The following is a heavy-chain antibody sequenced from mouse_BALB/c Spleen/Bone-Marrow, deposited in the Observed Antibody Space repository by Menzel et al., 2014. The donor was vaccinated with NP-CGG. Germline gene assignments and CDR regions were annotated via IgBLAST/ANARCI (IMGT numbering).Heavy chain of an antibody. J-gene: IGHJ3*01. V-gene: IGHV1-85*01. Sequence: VQLQESGAELVKPGASVKLSCKAPGYTFTSYDINWVRQRPEQGLEWIGWIFPGDGGTKCNEKFKGKATLTTDKSSSTAYMQLNRLTFEDSAVYFCARNYRYAWFAYWGQGTLVTVSA. D-gene: IGHD2-14*01. CDR3: ARNYRYAWFAY. CDR1: GYTFTSYD. CDR2: IFPGDGGT.